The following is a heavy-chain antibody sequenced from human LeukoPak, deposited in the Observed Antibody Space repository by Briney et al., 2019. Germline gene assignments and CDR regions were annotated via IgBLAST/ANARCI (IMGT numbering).Heavy chain of an antibody. J-gene: IGHJ4*02. CDR2: ISYDGSNK. Sequence: PGGSLRLSCAASGFTFSSYGMHWVRQAPGKGLEWVAVISYDGSNKYYADSVKGRFTISRDNSKNTLYLQMNSLRAEDTAVYYCAKDRRYCISISCAGDDYWGQGTLVTVSS. D-gene: IGHD2-2*01. V-gene: IGHV3-30*18. CDR3: AKDRRYCISISCAGDDY. CDR1: GFTFSSYG.